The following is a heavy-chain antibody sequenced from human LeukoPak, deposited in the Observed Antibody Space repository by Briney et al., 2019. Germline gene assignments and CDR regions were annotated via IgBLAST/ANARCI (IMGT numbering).Heavy chain of an antibody. V-gene: IGHV4-34*01. Sequence: SETLSLTCAVYGGSFSGYYWSWIRQPPGKGLEWIGEINHSGSTNYNPSLKSRVTISVDTSKNQFSLKLSSVTAADTAVYYCAIPGFGGAGNLDYWGQGTLVTVSS. J-gene: IGHJ4*02. CDR1: GGSFSGYY. CDR2: INHSGST. CDR3: AIPGFGGAGNLDY. D-gene: IGHD3-16*01.